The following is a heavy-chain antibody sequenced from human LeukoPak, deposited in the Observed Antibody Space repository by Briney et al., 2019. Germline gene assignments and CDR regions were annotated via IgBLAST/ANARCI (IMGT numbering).Heavy chain of an antibody. V-gene: IGHV3-23*01. CDR3: AKDESDITIPTV. D-gene: IGHD3-10*01. J-gene: IGHJ4*02. CDR2: ISGVGGNT. CDR1: GFIFSSYA. Sequence: GGSLRLSCAASGFIFSSYAMSWIRQGPGKGLEWVSGISGVGGNTYYADSVKGRFTISRDISKNTLYLQMNSLRAEDTAVYYCAKDESDITIPTVWGQGTLVTVSS.